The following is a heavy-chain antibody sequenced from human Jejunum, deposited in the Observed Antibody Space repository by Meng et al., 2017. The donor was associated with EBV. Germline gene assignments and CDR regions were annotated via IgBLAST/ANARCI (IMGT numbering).Heavy chain of an antibody. Sequence: QVQLTQWGAGLLKPSETLSLTCAVYGGSFSDYYWTWIRQPPGKGLEWIGEINHGGGAIYNPSLKSRVTISVDTSKNQFSLKLSSVTAADTAVYYCARLGGYASGTYYPIDPWGQGTLVTVSS. J-gene: IGHJ5*02. D-gene: IGHD3-10*01. CDR2: INHGGGA. CDR3: ARLGGYASGTYYPIDP. CDR1: GGSFSDYY. V-gene: IGHV4-34*01.